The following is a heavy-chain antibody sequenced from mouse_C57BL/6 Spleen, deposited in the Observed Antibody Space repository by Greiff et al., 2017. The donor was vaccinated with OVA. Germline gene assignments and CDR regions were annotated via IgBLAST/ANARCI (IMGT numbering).Heavy chain of an antibody. CDR1: GFTFSDYG. D-gene: IGHD1-1*01. CDR3: ARRITTVEGWYFDV. V-gene: IGHV5-17*01. Sequence: DVQLVESGGGLVKPGGSLKLSCAASGFTFSDYGMHWVRQAPEKGLEWVAYISSGSSTIYYADTVKGRFTISRDNAKNTLFLQMTSLRSEDTAMYYCARRITTVEGWYFDVWGTGTTVTVSS. CDR2: ISSGSSTI. J-gene: IGHJ1*03.